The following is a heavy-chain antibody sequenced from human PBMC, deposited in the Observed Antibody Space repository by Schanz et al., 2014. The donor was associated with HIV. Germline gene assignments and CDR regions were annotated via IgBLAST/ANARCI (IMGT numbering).Heavy chain of an antibody. CDR1: GYTFTSYG. Sequence: QVQLVQSGAEVKKPGASVKVSCKASGYTFTSYGINWVRQAPGQGLEWMGWISAYNGNTNYAQKLQGRVTMTTDTSTSTAYMDLRSLRSEDTAVYYCARGAAEMATMTPWRYWGQGTLVTVSS. D-gene: IGHD5-12*01. CDR2: ISAYNGNT. J-gene: IGHJ4*02. CDR3: ARGAAEMATMTPWRY. V-gene: IGHV1-18*01.